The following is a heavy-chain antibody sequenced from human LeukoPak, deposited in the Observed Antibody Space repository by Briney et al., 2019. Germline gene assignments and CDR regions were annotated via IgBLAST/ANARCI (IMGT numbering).Heavy chain of an antibody. CDR2: ISVSGGIT. CDR1: GFSFSSYA. D-gene: IGHD6-13*01. V-gene: IGHV3-23*01. Sequence: GGSLRLSCAASGFSFSSYAMNWVRQAPGKGLEWVSSISVSGGITYYADSVRGRFTISRDDSRNTFSLQLNSLRVDDTALYYCAKDASRHGSSTWFYLDRWGQGILVSVSS. CDR3: AKDASRHGSSTWFYLDR. J-gene: IGHJ4*02.